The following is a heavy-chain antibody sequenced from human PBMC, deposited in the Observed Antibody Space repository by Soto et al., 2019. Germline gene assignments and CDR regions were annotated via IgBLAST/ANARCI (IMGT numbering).Heavy chain of an antibody. V-gene: IGHV3-23*01. CDR2: ISGSGGST. J-gene: IGHJ5*02. CDR1: GFTFSSYA. Sequence: EVQLLESGGGLVQPGGSLRLSCAASGFTFSSYAMSWVRQAPGKGLEWVSAISGSGGSTYYADSVKGRFTISRDNSKNTLYLQMNSMRADDTAVYYCAKDYDFWSGSGEGFDPWGQGTLVTVSS. CDR3: AKDYDFWSGSGEGFDP. D-gene: IGHD3-3*01.